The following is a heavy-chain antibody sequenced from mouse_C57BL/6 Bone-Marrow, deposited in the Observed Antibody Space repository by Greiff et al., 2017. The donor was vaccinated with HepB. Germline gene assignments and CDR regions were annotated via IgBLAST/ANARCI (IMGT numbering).Heavy chain of an antibody. CDR2: IYPGSGST. J-gene: IGHJ2*01. CDR1: GYTFTSYW. CDR3: ASFLYDGYYGRYFDY. V-gene: IGHV1-55*01. D-gene: IGHD2-3*01. Sequence: QVQLQQPGAELVKPGASVKMSCKASGYTFTSYWITWVKQRPGQGLEWIGDIYPGSGSTNYNEKFKSKATLTVDTSSSTAYMQLSSLTSEDSAVYYCASFLYDGYYGRYFDYWGQGTTLTVSS.